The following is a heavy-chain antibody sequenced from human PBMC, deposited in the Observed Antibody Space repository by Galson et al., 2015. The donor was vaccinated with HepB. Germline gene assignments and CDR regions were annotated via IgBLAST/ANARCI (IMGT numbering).Heavy chain of an antibody. CDR3: ATLFTPTAYYYYYYMDV. J-gene: IGHJ6*03. V-gene: IGHV3-33*01. CDR2: IWYDGSNK. D-gene: IGHD5-18*01. CDR1: GFTFSSYG. Sequence: SLRLSCAASGFTFSSYGMHWVRQAPGKGLEWVAVIWYDGSNKYYADSVKGRFTISRDNSRNTLYLQMNSLRAEDTAVYYCATLFTPTAYYYYYYMDVWGKGTTVTVSS.